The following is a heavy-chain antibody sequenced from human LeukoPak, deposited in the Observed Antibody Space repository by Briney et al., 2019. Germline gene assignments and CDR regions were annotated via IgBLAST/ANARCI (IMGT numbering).Heavy chain of an antibody. V-gene: IGHV5-51*01. CDR3: ARPITILGDYYMDV. CDR1: CYRFTSYW. D-gene: IGHD3-3*01. CDR2: IYPGDSDT. J-gene: IGHJ6*03. Sequence: GEALEISLRGSCYRFTSYWIGWGRPRPGKGVGGKGIIYPGDSDTRYSPSFQGQVTISADKSISTAYPQWSSLKASDTAMYYCARPITILGDYYMDVWGKGTTVTVSS.